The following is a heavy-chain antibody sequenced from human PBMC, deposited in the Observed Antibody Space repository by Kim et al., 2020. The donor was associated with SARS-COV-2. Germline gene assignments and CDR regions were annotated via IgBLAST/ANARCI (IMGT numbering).Heavy chain of an antibody. CDR2: ISSSSSYI. J-gene: IGHJ4*02. D-gene: IGHD5-12*01. CDR1: GFTFSSYS. V-gene: IGHV3-21*01. CDR3: ARAPSVGYSGGGTKKIEFDY. Sequence: GGSLRLSCAASGFTFSSYSMNWVRQAPGKGLEWVSSISSSSSYIYYADSVKGRFTISRDNAKNSLYLQMNSLRAEDTAVYYCARAPSVGYSGGGTKKIEFDYWGQGTLVTVSS.